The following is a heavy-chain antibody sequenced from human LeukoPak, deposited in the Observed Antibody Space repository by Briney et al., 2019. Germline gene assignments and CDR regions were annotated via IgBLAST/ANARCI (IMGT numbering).Heavy chain of an antibody. CDR1: GFTVSSNC. CDR2: IYSGGST. J-gene: IGHJ3*02. CDR3: ARIWAIIGVFDI. D-gene: IGHD3-10*01. V-gene: IGHV3-66*01. Sequence: GGSLRLSCAASGFTVSSNCMSWVRQAPGKGLEWVSVIYSGGSTYYADSVKGRFTISRDNSKNTLYLQMNSLRAEDTAVYYCARIWAIIGVFDIWAKGQWSPSLQ.